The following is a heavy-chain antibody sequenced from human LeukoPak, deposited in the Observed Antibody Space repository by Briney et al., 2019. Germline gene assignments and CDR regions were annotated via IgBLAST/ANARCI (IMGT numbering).Heavy chain of an antibody. D-gene: IGHD2-2*01. Sequence: GGSLRLSCAASGFTFTNYAMSWVRQAPGKGLEWVSGISDSGGSTYYADSVKGRFTISRDNSKNTLYLQMNSLRVEDTAVYYCAKDGCSSASCPRLYNWFDPWGQGTQVTVSS. V-gene: IGHV3-23*01. CDR2: ISDSGGST. J-gene: IGHJ5*02. CDR3: AKDGCSSASCPRLYNWFDP. CDR1: GFTFTNYA.